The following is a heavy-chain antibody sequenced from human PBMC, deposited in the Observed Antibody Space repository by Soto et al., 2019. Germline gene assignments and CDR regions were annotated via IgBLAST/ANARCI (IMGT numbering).Heavy chain of an antibody. D-gene: IGHD3-22*01. J-gene: IGHJ4*02. V-gene: IGHV1-18*01. CDR3: ARAGQYYDASGYAD. CDR1: GYSFATSG. Sequence: QVKLVQSGTEVKKPGASIKVSCKASGYSFATSGMTWVRQAPGQGLEWMGWISVYNGNTNYDQSLQDRATMTTDTSTNTAYLEVRNLRSDDTAVYYCARAGQYYDASGYADWGQGTLVTVSS. CDR2: ISVYNGNT.